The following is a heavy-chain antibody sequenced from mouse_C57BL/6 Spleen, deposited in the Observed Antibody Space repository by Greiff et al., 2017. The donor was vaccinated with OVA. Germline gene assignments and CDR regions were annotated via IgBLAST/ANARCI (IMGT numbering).Heavy chain of an antibody. Sequence: VKLVESGPGLVQPSQSLSITCTVSGFSLTSYGVHWVRQSPGKGLEWLGVIWRGGSTDYNAAFMSRLSITKDNSKTHVFFKMNSLQADNTAIYYCAKSHENDGFAYWGQGTLVTVSA. CDR2: IWRGGST. V-gene: IGHV2-5*01. CDR1: GFSLTSYG. J-gene: IGHJ3*01. CDR3: AKSHENDGFAY. D-gene: IGHD2-12*01.